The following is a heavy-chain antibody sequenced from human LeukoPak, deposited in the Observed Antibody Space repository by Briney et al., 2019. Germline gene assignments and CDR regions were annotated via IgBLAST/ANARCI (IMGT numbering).Heavy chain of an antibody. CDR1: GFTFDDYA. D-gene: IGHD6-6*01. J-gene: IGHJ4*02. V-gene: IGHV3-9*01. CDR2: ISWNSGSI. Sequence: PGGSLRLSCAASGFTFDDYAMHWVRQAPGKGLEWVSGISWNSGSIGYADSVKGRFTISRDNAKNSLYLQMNSLRAEDTALYYCAKDIWGGYSSSYGVFDYWGQETLVTVSS. CDR3: AKDIWGGYSSSYGVFDY.